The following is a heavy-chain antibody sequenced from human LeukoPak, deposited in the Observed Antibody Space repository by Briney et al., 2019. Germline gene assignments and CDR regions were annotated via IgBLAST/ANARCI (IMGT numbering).Heavy chain of an antibody. V-gene: IGHV4-31*03. CDR1: GGSISSVGYY. CDR3: GRGQGLVPGDY. D-gene: IGHD6-19*01. J-gene: IGHJ4*02. CDR2: IYYSGST. Sequence: LSLTCTVSGGSISSVGYYWSRIRQHPGKGLEWIGYIYYSGSTYYNPSLKSRVTVSVDTSKNQFSLKLSSVTAADTAVYYCGRGQGLVPGDYGGQGTLVTVSS.